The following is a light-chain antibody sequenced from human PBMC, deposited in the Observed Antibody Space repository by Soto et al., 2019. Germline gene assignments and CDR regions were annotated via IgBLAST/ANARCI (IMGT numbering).Light chain of an antibody. J-gene: IGKJ2*01. CDR2: KAS. Sequence: DIQMTQSPSTLSASVGDRVTITCRASQSISSWLAWYQQKPGKAPKLLIYKASSLESGVPSRFSGSGSGTEFTLTISSLQPDDFATYYCQQYNSYSSTTPYTFGQGTKLEIK. CDR3: QQYNSYSSTTPYT. V-gene: IGKV1-5*03. CDR1: QSISSW.